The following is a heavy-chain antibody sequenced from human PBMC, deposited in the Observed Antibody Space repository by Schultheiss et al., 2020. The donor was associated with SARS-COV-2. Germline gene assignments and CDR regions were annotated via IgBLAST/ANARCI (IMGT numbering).Heavy chain of an antibody. CDR3: ARRVGYGSGSYYSPYNWFDP. CDR1: GGSFSGYY. V-gene: IGHV4-34*01. D-gene: IGHD3-10*01. J-gene: IGHJ5*02. CDR2: INHSGST. Sequence: SETLSLTCAVYGGSFSGYYWSWIRQPPGKGLEWIGEINHSGSTNYNPSLKSRVTISVDTSKNQFSLKLSSVTAADTAVYYCARRVGYGSGSYYSPYNWFDPWGQGTLVTVSS.